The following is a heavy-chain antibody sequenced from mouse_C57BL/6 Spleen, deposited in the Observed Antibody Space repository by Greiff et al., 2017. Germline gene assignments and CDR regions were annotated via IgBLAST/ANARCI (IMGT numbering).Heavy chain of an antibody. Sequence: EVQRVESGPGMVKPSQSLSLTCTVTGYSITSGYDWHWIRHFPGNKLEWMGYISYSGSTNYNPSLKSRISFTHAQSKNHFFLKLNSVTTEDTATYYCARAGPYYAMDYWGQGTSVTAAS. J-gene: IGHJ4*01. CDR3: ARAGPYYAMDY. V-gene: IGHV3-1*01. CDR2: ISYSGST. CDR1: GYSITSGYD.